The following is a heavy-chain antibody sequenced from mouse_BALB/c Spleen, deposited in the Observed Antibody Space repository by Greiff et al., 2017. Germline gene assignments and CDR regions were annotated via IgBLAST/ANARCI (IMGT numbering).Heavy chain of an antibody. D-gene: IGHD2-14*01. CDR3: ARYYRYYWYFDV. CDR1: GYSITSDYA. CDR2: ISYSGST. V-gene: IGHV3-2*02. J-gene: IGHJ1*01. Sequence: VQLQQSGPGLVKPSQSLSLTCTVTGYSITSDYAWNWIRQFPGNKLEWMGYISYSGSTSYNPSLKSRISITRDTSKNQFFLQLNSVTTEDTATYYCARYYRYYWYFDVWGAGTTVTVSS.